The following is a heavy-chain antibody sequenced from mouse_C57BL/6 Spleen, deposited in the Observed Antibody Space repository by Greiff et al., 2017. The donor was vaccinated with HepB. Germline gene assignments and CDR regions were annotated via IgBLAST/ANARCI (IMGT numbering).Heavy chain of an antibody. CDR3: ARRGQLRPYYFDY. Sequence: QVQLKQPGAELVMPGASVKLSCKASGYTFTSYWMHWVKQRPGQGLEWIGEIDPSDSYTNYNQKFKGKSTLTVDKSSSTAYMQLSSLTSEDSAVYYCARRGQLRPYYFDYWGQGTTLTVSS. CDR1: GYTFTSYW. J-gene: IGHJ2*01. V-gene: IGHV1-69*01. D-gene: IGHD3-2*02. CDR2: IDPSDSYT.